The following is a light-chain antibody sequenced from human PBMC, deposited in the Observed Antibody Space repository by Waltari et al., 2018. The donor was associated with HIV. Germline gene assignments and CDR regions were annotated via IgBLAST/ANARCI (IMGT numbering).Light chain of an antibody. V-gene: IGKV1D-12*01. CDR1: QDINTW. CDR3: QQSRSFPYT. J-gene: IGKJ2*01. Sequence: DIQMAQSPSSVSASVGDSVIITCPASQDINTWLAWYQQKPGKAPNLLIYATVNLQDGVPSRFSGSGSGTEFTLSITNLQPDDFATYYCQQSRSFPYTFGQGTNVEIK. CDR2: ATV.